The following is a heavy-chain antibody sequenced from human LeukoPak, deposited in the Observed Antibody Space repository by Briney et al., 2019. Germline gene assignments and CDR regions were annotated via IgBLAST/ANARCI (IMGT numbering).Heavy chain of an antibody. J-gene: IGHJ5*02. CDR2: ISGSGGST. CDR3: AKEYLVATIVYWFDP. D-gene: IGHD5-12*01. V-gene: IGHV3-23*01. CDR1: GFTFSSYG. Sequence: GGSLRLSCAASGFTFSSYGMSWVRQAPGKGLEWVSAISGSGGSTYYADSVKGRFTISGDNSKNTLYLQMNSLRAEDTAVYYCAKEYLVATIVYWFDPWGQGTLVTVSS.